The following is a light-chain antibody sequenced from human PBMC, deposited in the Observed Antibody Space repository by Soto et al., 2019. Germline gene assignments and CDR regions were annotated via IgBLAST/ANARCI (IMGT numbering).Light chain of an antibody. V-gene: IGKV3-20*01. Sequence: EIVLTQSPGTLSLSPGERATLSCRASQSVSSYYLAWYQQKPGQAPRLLIYAASSRATGIPDRFTGSGSGTDFTLTINRVEPEDFAVYFCQQYAGSPRTFGQGTRLEI. CDR2: AAS. CDR3: QQYAGSPRT. CDR1: QSVSSYY. J-gene: IGKJ5*01.